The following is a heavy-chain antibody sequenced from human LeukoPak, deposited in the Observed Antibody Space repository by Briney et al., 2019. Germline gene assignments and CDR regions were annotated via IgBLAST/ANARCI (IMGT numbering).Heavy chain of an antibody. V-gene: IGHV4-59*01. CDR1: GGSISSYY. CDR2: IYYSGSA. J-gene: IGHJ4*02. D-gene: IGHD4-23*01. Sequence: PSETLSLTCTVSGGSISSYYWSWIRQPPGKGLEWIGNIYYSGSANYNPSLKSRVTISVDTSKNQFSLKLSPVTAADTAVYHCARVGVDYSGNIIKYFFDYWGQGTLVTVSS. CDR3: ARVGVDYSGNIIKYFFDY.